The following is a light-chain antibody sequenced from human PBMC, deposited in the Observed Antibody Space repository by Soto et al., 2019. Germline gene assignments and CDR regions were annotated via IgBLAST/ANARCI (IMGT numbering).Light chain of an antibody. CDR1: QSISTY. V-gene: IGKV3D-15*01. Sequence: TQYPGTVSLSPGERATLCCRASQSISTYLAWYQQKPGQAPRLLIYGASTRATGIPARFSGSGSGTEFTPTISSLQSEDFAVYYCQQYNNWLPFGGGTKVDI. CDR2: GAS. J-gene: IGKJ4*01. CDR3: QQYNNWLP.